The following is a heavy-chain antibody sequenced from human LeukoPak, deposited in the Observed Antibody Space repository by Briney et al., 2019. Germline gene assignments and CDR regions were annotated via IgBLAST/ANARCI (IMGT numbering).Heavy chain of an antibody. J-gene: IGHJ4*02. V-gene: IGHV1-69*05. CDR3: ARAYNWNAHFDY. Sequence: SVKVSCKASGGTFSSYAISWVRQAPGQGLEWMGGIIPIFGTANYAQKFQGRVTITTDESTSTADMELSSLRSEDTAVYYCARAYNWNAHFDYWGQGTLVTVSS. D-gene: IGHD1-1*01. CDR2: IIPIFGTA. CDR1: GGTFSSYA.